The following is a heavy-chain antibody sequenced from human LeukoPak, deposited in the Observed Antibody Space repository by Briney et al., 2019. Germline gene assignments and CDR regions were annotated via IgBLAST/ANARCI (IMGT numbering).Heavy chain of an antibody. Sequence: GGSLRLSFPAPGFPFSSYGMHWVRPAPGKGLGWVAVIWYDGSNKYYADSVKGRFTISRDNSKNTLYLQMSSLRAEDTAVYYCAKEAVGFFDYWGQGTLVTVSS. CDR1: GFPFSSYG. D-gene: IGHD6-13*01. CDR3: AKEAVGFFDY. J-gene: IGHJ4*02. CDR2: IWYDGSNK. V-gene: IGHV3-33*06.